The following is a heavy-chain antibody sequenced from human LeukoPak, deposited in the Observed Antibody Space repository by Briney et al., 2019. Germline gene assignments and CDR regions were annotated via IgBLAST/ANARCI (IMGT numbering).Heavy chain of an antibody. CDR1: GFTFSSYA. CDR3: AKVEDSPRYFDY. CDR2: ISGSGGST. V-gene: IGHV3-23*01. Sequence: PGGSLRLSCAASGFTFSSYAMSWVRQAPGKGLEWVSAISGSGGSTYYADSAKGRFTISRDNSKNTLYLQMNSLRAEDTAVYYCAKVEDSPRYFDYWGQGTLVTVSS. D-gene: IGHD1-1*01. J-gene: IGHJ4*02.